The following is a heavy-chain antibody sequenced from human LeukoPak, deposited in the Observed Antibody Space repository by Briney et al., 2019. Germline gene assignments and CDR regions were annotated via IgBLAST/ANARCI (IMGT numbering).Heavy chain of an antibody. J-gene: IGHJ4*02. CDR3: ARSRDYGSGSFDY. Sequence: PGGSLRLSCAASGFTFSSYAMHWVRQAPGKGLEWVAVISYDGSNKYYADSVKGRFTISRDNSKNTLYLQMNSLRAEDTAVYYCARSRDYGSGSFDYWGQGTLVTVSS. V-gene: IGHV3-30*14. D-gene: IGHD3-10*01. CDR1: GFTFSSYA. CDR2: ISYDGSNK.